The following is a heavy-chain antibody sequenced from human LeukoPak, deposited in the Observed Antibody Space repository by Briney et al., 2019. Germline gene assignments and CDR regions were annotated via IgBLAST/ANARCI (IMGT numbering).Heavy chain of an antibody. Sequence: SETLSLTCAVYGGSFSGYYWSWIRQPPGKGLEWIGEINHSGSTNYNPSLKSRVTISVDTSKNQFSLKLSSVTGADTAVYYCARVLDSLGYCTNGVCYGDAFDIWGQGTMVTVSS. CDR1: GGSFSGYY. J-gene: IGHJ3*02. V-gene: IGHV4-34*01. CDR2: INHSGST. D-gene: IGHD2-8*01. CDR3: ARVLDSLGYCTNGVCYGDAFDI.